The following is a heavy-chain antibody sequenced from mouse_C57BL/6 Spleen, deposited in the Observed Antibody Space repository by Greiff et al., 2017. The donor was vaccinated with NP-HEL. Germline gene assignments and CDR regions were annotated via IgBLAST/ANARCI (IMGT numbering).Heavy chain of an antibody. CDR2: ISSGGSYT. CDR3: ERQYYGSRGYYAMDY. J-gene: IGHJ4*01. V-gene: IGHV5-6*01. CDR1: GFTFSSYG. Sequence: DVHLVESGGDLVKPGGSLKLSCAASGFTFSSYGMSWVRQTPDKRLEWVATISSGGSYTYYPDSVKGRFTISRDKAKNTLYLQMSSLKSEDTDMYYCERQYYGSRGYYAMDYWGQGTSVTVSS. D-gene: IGHD1-1*01.